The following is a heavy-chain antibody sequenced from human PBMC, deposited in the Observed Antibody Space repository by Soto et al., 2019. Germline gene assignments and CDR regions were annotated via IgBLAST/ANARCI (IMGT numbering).Heavy chain of an antibody. J-gene: IGHJ6*03. CDR2: IKQDGSEK. CDR1: GFTFSSYW. V-gene: IGHV3-7*01. D-gene: IGHD6-19*01. Sequence: PGGSLRLSCAASGFTFSSYWMSRVRQAPGKGLEWVANIKQDGSEKYYVDSVKGRFTISRDNAKNSLYLQMNSLRAEDTAVYYCALYSSGWWRYYYMDVWGKGTTVTVSS. CDR3: ALYSSGWWRYYYMDV.